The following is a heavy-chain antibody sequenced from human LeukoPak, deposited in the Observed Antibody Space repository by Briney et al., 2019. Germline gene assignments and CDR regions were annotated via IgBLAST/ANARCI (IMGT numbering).Heavy chain of an antibody. CDR3: ATQTLRL. V-gene: IGHV4-39*01. J-gene: IGHJ4*02. D-gene: IGHD4-17*01. Sequence: SETLSLTCTVSGGSISSSSYYWGWIRQPPGEGLEWIGSIYYSGSTFYNPSLKSRVTISVDTSKNQFSLKLTSVTAADTAVYYCATQTLRLWGQGTLVTVSS. CDR1: GGSISSSSYY. CDR2: IYYSGST.